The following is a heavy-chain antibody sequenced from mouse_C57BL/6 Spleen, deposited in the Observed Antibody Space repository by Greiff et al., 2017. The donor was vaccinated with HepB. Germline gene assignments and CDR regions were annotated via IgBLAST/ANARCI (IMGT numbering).Heavy chain of an antibody. V-gene: IGHV1-54*01. Sequence: VQLQQSGAELVRPGTSVKVSCKASGYAFTNYLIEWVKQRPGQGLEWIGVINPGSGGTNYNGKFKGKATLTADKSSSTAYMQLSSLTADDSAVYFCARYFDVWGTGTTVTVSS. CDR2: INPGSGGT. J-gene: IGHJ1*03. CDR1: GYAFTNYL. CDR3: ARYFDV.